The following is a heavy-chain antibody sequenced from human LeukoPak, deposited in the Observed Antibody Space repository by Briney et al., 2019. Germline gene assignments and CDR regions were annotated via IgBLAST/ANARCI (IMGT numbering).Heavy chain of an antibody. CDR3: ARDVTSPEILWFGSNWFDP. CDR2: ISYDGSNK. Sequence: GGSLRLSCAASGFTFSSYAMHWVRQAPGKGLEWVAVISYDGSNKYYADSVKGRFTISRDNAKNSLYLQMNSLRAEDTAVYYCARDVTSPEILWFGSNWFDPWGQGTLVTVSS. V-gene: IGHV3-30-3*01. J-gene: IGHJ5*02. D-gene: IGHD3-10*01. CDR1: GFTFSSYA.